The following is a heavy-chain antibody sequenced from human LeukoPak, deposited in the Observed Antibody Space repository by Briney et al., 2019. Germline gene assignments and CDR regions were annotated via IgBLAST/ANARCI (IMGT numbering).Heavy chain of an antibody. CDR1: GFTFSSYA. CDR2: ISGSGGST. J-gene: IGHJ3*02. CDR3: SYGSGSYPDAFDI. V-gene: IGHV3-23*01. D-gene: IGHD3-10*01. Sequence: GGSLGLSCAASGFTFSSYAMSWVRQAPGKGLEWVSAISGSGGSTYYADSVKGRFTISRDNSKNTLYLQMNSLRAEDTAVYYCSYGSGSYPDAFDIWGQGTMVTVSS.